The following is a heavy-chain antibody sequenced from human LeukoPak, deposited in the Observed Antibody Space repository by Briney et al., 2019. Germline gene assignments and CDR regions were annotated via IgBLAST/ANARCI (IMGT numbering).Heavy chain of an antibody. CDR3: ARLSLGYCSSTSCPPP. Sequence: SETLSLTCTVSGGSISSYYWGWVRQPPGKGLEWVGQIYYRGTPNYNPSLKSRVTISIDTSKNQFSLKLNSVTAADTAVYYCARLSLGYCSSTSCPPPWGQGTLVTVSS. J-gene: IGHJ5*02. D-gene: IGHD2-2*01. CDR2: IYYRGTP. V-gene: IGHV4-59*01. CDR1: GGSISSYY.